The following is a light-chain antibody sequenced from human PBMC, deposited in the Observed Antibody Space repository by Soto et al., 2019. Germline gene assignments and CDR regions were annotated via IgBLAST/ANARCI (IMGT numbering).Light chain of an antibody. Sequence: QSVLTQPASVSGSPGQSITISCTVTSSDVGSYNLVSWYQQHSGKAPKLMTYERSKRPSGVSTRCSGSKSGNTASLTISGLQAEDEGDYYCCSYAGSSTYVFGTGTKVTAL. J-gene: IGLJ1*01. V-gene: IGLV2-23*01. CDR2: ERS. CDR3: CSYAGSSTYV. CDR1: SSDVGSYNL.